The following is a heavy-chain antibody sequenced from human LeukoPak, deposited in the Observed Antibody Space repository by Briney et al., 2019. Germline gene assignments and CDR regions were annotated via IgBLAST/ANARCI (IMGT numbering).Heavy chain of an antibody. V-gene: IGHV4-39*01. J-gene: IGHJ5*02. CDR2: IRYSGST. D-gene: IGHD5/OR15-5a*01. CDR3: ATSDTVSTYNWFDP. Sequence: SETLSLTCNVSGGSISSNTYFWGWSRRPPGKGLEGIGSIRYSGSTYYNPSLKSRVPISVDTPKNQFSLNLSSLTAADTAVYYCATSDTVSTYNWFDPWGQGTLVTVS. CDR1: GGSISSNTYF.